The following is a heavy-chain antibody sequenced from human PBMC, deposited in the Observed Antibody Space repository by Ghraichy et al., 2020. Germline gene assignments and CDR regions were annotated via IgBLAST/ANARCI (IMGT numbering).Heavy chain of an antibody. CDR1: GFAFSSHA. Sequence: GGSLRLSCAASGFAFSSHAMTWVRQAPGKGLEWVSTLTASGDNTFYVGSLKGRFPISRDTSKNTLYLHRNSLRVDDTAIYECAKDGHFSDWYYYMEAWGNGTSVTVSS. J-gene: IGHJ6*03. CDR2: LTASGDNT. V-gene: IGHV3-23*01. D-gene: IGHD3-9*01. CDR3: AKDGHFSDWYYYMEA.